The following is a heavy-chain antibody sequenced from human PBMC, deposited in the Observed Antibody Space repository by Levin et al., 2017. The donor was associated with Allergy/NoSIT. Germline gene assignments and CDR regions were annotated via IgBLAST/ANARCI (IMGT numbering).Heavy chain of an antibody. J-gene: IGHJ4*02. CDR2: ISYDGSNK. Sequence: GGSLRLSCAASGFTFSSYGMHWVRQAPGKGLEWVAVISYDGSNKYYADSVKGRFTISRDNSKNTLYLQMNSLRAEDTAVYYCAKERGPKGWGSPRFDYWGQGTLVTVSS. V-gene: IGHV3-30*18. CDR3: AKERGPKGWGSPRFDY. CDR1: GFTFSSYG. D-gene: IGHD7-27*01.